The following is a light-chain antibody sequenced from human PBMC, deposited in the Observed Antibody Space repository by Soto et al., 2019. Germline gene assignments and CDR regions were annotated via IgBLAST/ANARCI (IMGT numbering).Light chain of an antibody. CDR1: SSDVGDNY. CDR3: SAYAGSNSFV. J-gene: IGLJ1*01. CDR2: EVS. V-gene: IGLV2-8*01. Sequence: QSVLTHPPSASGSPGQSVTISCTGTSSDVGDNYVSWYQQHLGKAPKLIIYEVSQRPSGVPDRFSGSKSGNTASLTVSGLQTEDEADYYCSAYAGSNSFVFGSGTKVTAL.